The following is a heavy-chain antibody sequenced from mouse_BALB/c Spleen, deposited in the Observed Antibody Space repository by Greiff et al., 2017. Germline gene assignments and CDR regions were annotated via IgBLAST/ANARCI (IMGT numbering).Heavy chain of an antibody. J-gene: IGHJ2*01. CDR1: GFTFSSYA. CDR2: ISSGGST. Sequence: EVKLMESGGGLVKPGGSLKLSCAASGFTFSSYAMSWVRQTPEKRLEWVASISSGGSTYYPDSVKGRFTISRDNARNILYLQMSSLRSEDTAMYYCARGEDYGNYFDYWGQGTTLTVSS. V-gene: IGHV5-6-5*01. D-gene: IGHD2-1*01. CDR3: ARGEDYGNYFDY.